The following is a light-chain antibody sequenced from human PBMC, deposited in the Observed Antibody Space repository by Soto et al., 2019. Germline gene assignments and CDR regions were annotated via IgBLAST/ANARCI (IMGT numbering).Light chain of an antibody. CDR2: AAS. CDR3: QQPNSFPRT. Sequence: DIQMTQSPSSVSASIGDRVTITCRARQGISRWLAWYQQKPEKAPKLLIYAASSLQSGVPSRFSGSGSGTDFTLTISSLQPEDFATYYCQQPNSFPRTFGEGTKVEIK. CDR1: QGISRW. J-gene: IGKJ1*01. V-gene: IGKV1-12*01.